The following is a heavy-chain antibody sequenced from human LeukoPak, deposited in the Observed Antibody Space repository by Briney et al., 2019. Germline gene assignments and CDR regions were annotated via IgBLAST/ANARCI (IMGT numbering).Heavy chain of an antibody. CDR1: GGTFSSYA. D-gene: IGHD2-2*02. J-gene: IGHJ6*04. CDR3: ARAGYCSSTSCYTVPMDV. Sequence: ASVKVSCKASGGTFSSYAISWVRQAPGQGLEWMGGIIPIFGTANYAQKFQGRVTITADESTSTAYMELSSLRSEDTAVYYCARAGYCSSTSCYTVPMDVWGKGTTVTVSS. CDR2: IIPIFGTA. V-gene: IGHV1-69*13.